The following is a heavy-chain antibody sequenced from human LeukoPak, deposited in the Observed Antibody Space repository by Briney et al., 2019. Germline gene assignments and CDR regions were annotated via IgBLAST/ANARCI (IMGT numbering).Heavy chain of an antibody. CDR2: IIPIFGTA. CDR1: GGTFISYA. J-gene: IGHJ3*02. Sequence: SVKVSCKASGGTFISYAISWVRQAPGQGLEWMGRIIPIFGTANYAQKFQGRVTITTDESTSTAYMELSSLRSEDMAVYYCARDSDGRYCSGGSCADAFDIWGQGTMVTVPS. CDR3: ARDSDGRYCSGGSCADAFDI. D-gene: IGHD2-15*01. V-gene: IGHV1-69*05.